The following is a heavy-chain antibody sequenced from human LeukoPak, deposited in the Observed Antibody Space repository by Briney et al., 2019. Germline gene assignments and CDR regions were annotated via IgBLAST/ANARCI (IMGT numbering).Heavy chain of an antibody. Sequence: GGSLRLSCAVSGFTFTNYWMSWVRQAPGKGLEWVANINQDGSTRYYVESVKGRFTISRDNAKNSLYLHMNSQRAEDTAVYYCARDGDFWTLNYFGDNWGQGTLVTVSS. D-gene: IGHD3/OR15-3a*01. V-gene: IGHV3-7*01. CDR1: GFTFTNYW. CDR2: INQDGSTR. CDR3: ARDGDFWTLNYFGDN. J-gene: IGHJ4*02.